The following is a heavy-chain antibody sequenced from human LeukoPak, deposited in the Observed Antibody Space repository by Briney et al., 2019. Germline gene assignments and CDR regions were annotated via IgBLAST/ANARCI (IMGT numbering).Heavy chain of an antibody. V-gene: IGHV3-23*01. CDR2: ISGSGGST. J-gene: IGHJ5*02. Sequence: GGSLRLSCAATGFTFSNYAMSWVRQAPGKGLEWVSAISGSGGSTYYADSVKGRFTISRDNSKNTLYLQMNSLRAEDTAVYYCAKDRAYYYGSGTWFDPWGQGTLVTVSS. D-gene: IGHD3-10*01. CDR1: GFTFSNYA. CDR3: AKDRAYYYGSGTWFDP.